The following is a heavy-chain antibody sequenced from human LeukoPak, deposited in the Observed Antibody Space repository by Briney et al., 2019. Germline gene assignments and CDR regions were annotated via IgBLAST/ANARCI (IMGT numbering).Heavy chain of an antibody. CDR2: INPNSGGT. CDR1: GYTFTGYY. V-gene: IGHV1-2*02. J-gene: IGHJ4*02. CDR3: ARDQRVDFWSGYCFDY. D-gene: IGHD3-3*01. Sequence: ASVKVSCKASGYTFTGYYMHWVRQAPGQGLEWMGWINPNSGGTNYAQKFQGRVTMTRDTSISTAYMELSRLRSDDTAVYYCARDQRVDFWSGYCFDYWGQGTLVTVSS.